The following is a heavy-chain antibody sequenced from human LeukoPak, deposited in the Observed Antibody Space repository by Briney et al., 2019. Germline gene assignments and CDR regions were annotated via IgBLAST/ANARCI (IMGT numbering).Heavy chain of an antibody. Sequence: GASVKVSCKASGYTFTSYDINWVRQATGQGLEWMGWMNPNSGNTGYAQKFQGRVTMTRNTSISTAYMEVSSLGSEDTAVYYYARGASLRAVVVGATSSPPMPYDFWGQGTLVTVSS. D-gene: IGHD2-15*01. CDR3: ARGASLRAVVVGATSSPPMPYDF. CDR1: GYTFTSYD. V-gene: IGHV1-8*01. CDR2: MNPNSGNT. J-gene: IGHJ4*02.